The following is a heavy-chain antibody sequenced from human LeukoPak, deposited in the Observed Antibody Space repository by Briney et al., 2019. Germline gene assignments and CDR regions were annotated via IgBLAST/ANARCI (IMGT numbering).Heavy chain of an antibody. D-gene: IGHD2-21*02. Sequence: GASVKVSCKASGGTFSSYAISWVRQAPGQGLEWMGGIIPIFGTANYAQKFQGRVTITADESTSTAYMELSSLRSEDTAVYYCARSIVVVTAITPTFDYWGQGTLVTVSS. CDR2: IIPIFGTA. CDR3: ARSIVVVTAITPTFDY. J-gene: IGHJ4*02. CDR1: GGTFSSYA. V-gene: IGHV1-69*13.